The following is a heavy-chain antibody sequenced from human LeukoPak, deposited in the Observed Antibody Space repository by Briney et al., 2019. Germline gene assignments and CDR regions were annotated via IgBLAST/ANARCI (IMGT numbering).Heavy chain of an antibody. Sequence: ASVKVSCKASGYTFTSYGISWVRQAPGQGLEWMGWISAYNCNINYAQKLQGRVTMTTDTSTRTAYMELRSLRSDDTAVYYCARDQGNGDYPDWFDPWGQGTLVTVSS. CDR2: ISAYNCNI. V-gene: IGHV1-18*01. CDR3: ARDQGNGDYPDWFDP. CDR1: GYTFTSYG. J-gene: IGHJ5*02. D-gene: IGHD4-17*01.